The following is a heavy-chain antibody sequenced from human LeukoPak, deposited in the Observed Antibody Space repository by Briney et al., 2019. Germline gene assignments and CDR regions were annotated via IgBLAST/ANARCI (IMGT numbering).Heavy chain of an antibody. CDR1: GYSISSGYY. V-gene: IGHV4-38-2*02. Sequence: SETLSLTCTVSGYSISSGYYWGWIRQPPGKGLEWIGSIYHSGSTYYNPSLKSRVTMSVDTSKNQFSLKLSSVTAADTAVYYCARDLSYYGSGTSEEDVWGKGTTVTISS. J-gene: IGHJ6*04. CDR2: IYHSGST. CDR3: ARDLSYYGSGTSEEDV. D-gene: IGHD3-10*01.